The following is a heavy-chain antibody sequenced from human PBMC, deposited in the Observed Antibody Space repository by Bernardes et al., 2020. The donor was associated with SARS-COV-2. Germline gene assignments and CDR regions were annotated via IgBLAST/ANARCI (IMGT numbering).Heavy chain of an antibody. CDR1: GFTFPNYW. D-gene: IGHD5-18*01. V-gene: IGHV3-74*01. CDR3: ARDGYSREGHNQAYDL. J-gene: IGHJ3*01. CDR2: LNCDETEL. Sequence: GGSLRLSCAASGFTFPNYWMDWVRQAPGKGLVWVARLNCDETELSYADSVKGRFTISRDNANNILYLQMNNLRPEDTAVYFCARDGYSREGHNQAYDLWGQGTMVTVSS.